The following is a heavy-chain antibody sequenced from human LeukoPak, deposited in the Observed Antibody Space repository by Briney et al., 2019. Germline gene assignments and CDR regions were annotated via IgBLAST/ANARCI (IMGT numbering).Heavy chain of an antibody. V-gene: IGHV3-23*01. J-gene: IGHJ4*02. CDR3: AKDGWRYYDSSGYYLPDY. CDR2: ISGCWGST. Sequence: PGGPLRLSCAASGFTFSSYAMSWVRQAPGKGLEWVSAISGCWGSTYYADSVKGRFTISRDNSKNTLYLQMNRLRAENTAGYYCAKDGWRYYDSSGYYLPDYWGQGTLVTVPS. D-gene: IGHD3-22*01. CDR1: GFTFSSYA.